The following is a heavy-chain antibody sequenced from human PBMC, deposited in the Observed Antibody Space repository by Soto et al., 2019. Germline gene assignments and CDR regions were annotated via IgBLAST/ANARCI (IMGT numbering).Heavy chain of an antibody. D-gene: IGHD1-1*01. V-gene: IGHV3-33*01. CDR2: IWYDGSNK. CDR3: ARLWKEPDY. Sequence: QVQLVESGGGVVQPGRSLRLSCAASGFTFSSYGMHWVRQAPGKGLEWVAVIWYDGSNKYYADSVKGRFTISRDNSKNTVYLQMNSLRAEDTAVYYCARLWKEPDYWGQGTLVTVSS. CDR1: GFTFSSYG. J-gene: IGHJ4*02.